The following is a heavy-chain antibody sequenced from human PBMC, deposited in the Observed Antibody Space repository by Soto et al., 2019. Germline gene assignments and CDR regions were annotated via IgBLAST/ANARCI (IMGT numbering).Heavy chain of an antibody. D-gene: IGHD1-7*01. J-gene: IGHJ3*02. CDR3: ARSVSRKSITGTPTLDAFDI. CDR1: GYTFTSYG. Sequence: QVQLVQSGAEVKKPGASVKVSCKASGYTFTSYGISWVRQAPGQGLEWMGWISAYNGNTNYAQKLQGRVTMTTDTSTSTAYMELRSLRSDDTAVYYCARSVSRKSITGTPTLDAFDIWGQGTMVTVSS. CDR2: ISAYNGNT. V-gene: IGHV1-18*04.